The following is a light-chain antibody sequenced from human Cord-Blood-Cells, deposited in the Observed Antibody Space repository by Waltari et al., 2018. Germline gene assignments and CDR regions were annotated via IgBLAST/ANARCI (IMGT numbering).Light chain of an antibody. J-gene: IGLJ3*02. Sequence: QSALTQPRSVSGSPGQSVTISCTGTSSDVGGYNYVSWYQQHPGKAPKLMIYDVSKRPSGVPDRVSGSKSGKTASLTSSGLQAEDEADYYCCSYAGSYTLVFGGGTKLTVL. CDR1: SSDVGGYNY. CDR2: DVS. CDR3: CSYAGSYTLV. V-gene: IGLV2-11*01.